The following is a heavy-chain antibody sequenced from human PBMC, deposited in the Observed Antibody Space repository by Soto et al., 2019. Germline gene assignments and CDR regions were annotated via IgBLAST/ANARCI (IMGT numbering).Heavy chain of an antibody. D-gene: IGHD3-10*01. J-gene: IGHJ6*03. Sequence: GASVKVSCKASGYTFTSYGISWVRQAPGQGLEWMGWISAYNGNTNYAQKLQGRVTMTTDTSTSTAYMELRSLRSDDTAVYYCARDAITMVRRYYYYMDVWGKGTTVTVSS. V-gene: IGHV1-18*01. CDR1: GYTFTSYG. CDR3: ARDAITMVRRYYYYMDV. CDR2: ISAYNGNT.